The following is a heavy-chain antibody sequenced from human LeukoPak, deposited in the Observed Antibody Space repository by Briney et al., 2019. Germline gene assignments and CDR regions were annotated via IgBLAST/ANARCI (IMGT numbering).Heavy chain of an antibody. CDR3: ARDQDVYCSGGSCYGGFDY. CDR2: ISSSGSTI. CDR1: GFTLSSYE. J-gene: IGHJ4*02. V-gene: IGHV3-48*03. D-gene: IGHD2-15*01. Sequence: PGGSLRLSCAASGFTLSSYEMNWVRQAPGKGLEWVSYISSSGSTIYYADSVKGRFTISRDNAKNSLYLQMNGLRAEDTAVYYCARDQDVYCSGGSCYGGFDYWGQGTLVTVSS.